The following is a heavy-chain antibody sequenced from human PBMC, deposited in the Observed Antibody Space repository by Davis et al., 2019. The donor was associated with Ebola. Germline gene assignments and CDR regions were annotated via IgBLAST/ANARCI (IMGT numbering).Heavy chain of an antibody. D-gene: IGHD3-9*01. Sequence: GESPKTSRAAPGFTFSRHWMSRVRQAPGKGPEWVANIKQDGSEKYYLDPVKGRFPISREHAQNSVFPQTNSLGAEDTALYYCARDRPYHEFLSGYFHKEGENDYFDYWGQGTLVTVSS. J-gene: IGHJ4*02. V-gene: IGHV3-7*03. CDR1: GFTFSRHW. CDR2: IKQDGSEK. CDR3: ARDRPYHEFLSGYFHKEGENDYFDY.